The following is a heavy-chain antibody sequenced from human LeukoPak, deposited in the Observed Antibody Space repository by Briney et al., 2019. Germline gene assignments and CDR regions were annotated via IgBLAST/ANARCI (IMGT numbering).Heavy chain of an antibody. D-gene: IGHD3-10*01. J-gene: IGHJ6*03. CDR1: GGTFSNDA. CDR3: ARGLPGWGYYYYYYMDV. CDR2: IVPISDTA. Sequence: GASVKVSCKASGGTFSNDALSWVRQAPGQGLEWIGGIVPISDTANYAQRFQGRVTITADQGTGTAYMEVSSLKSEDTAVYYCARGLPGWGYYYYYYMDVWGKGTTVTVSS. V-gene: IGHV1-69*13.